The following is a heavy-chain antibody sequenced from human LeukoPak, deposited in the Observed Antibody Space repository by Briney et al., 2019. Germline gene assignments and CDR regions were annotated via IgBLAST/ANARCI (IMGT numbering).Heavy chain of an antibody. V-gene: IGHV3-74*01. CDR2: INPDGSTT. CDR3: ARDLDY. CDR1: GFTFITYW. Sequence: PGGSLRLSCAASGFTFITYWMHWVRQAPGKGLVWVSRINPDGSTTSYADSVKGRFIIFRDNSKNMLYLQMNSLRAEDTAVYFCARDLDYWGQGILVTVSS. J-gene: IGHJ4*02.